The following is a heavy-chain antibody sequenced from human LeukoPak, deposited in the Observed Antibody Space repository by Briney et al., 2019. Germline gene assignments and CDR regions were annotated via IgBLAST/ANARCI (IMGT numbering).Heavy chain of an antibody. D-gene: IGHD2/OR15-2a*01. V-gene: IGHV4-34*01. CDR3: ARGATSLSYFDS. CDR2: INHSGST. CDR1: GGSFSGYY. J-gene: IGHJ4*02. Sequence: SETLSLTCAVYGGSFSGYYWSWIRQPSGKGLEWIGEINHSGSTNYNPSLKSRVTISVDTSKNQFSLKLSSVTAADTAVYYCARGATSLSYFDSRGQGTLVTVSS.